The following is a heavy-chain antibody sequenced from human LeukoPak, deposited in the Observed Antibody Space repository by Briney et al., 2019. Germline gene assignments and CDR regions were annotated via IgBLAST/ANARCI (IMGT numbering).Heavy chain of an antibody. V-gene: IGHV3-20*04. CDR1: GFTFDDYG. CDR3: AKGGEYYYDSSGYYPR. CDR2: IDRNGDST. D-gene: IGHD3-22*01. Sequence: GGSLRLSCAASGFTFDDYGMSWVRQAPGKGLEWVSGIDRNGDSTGYADSVEGRFTISRDNAKNSLYLQMDSLRAEDTALYYCAKGGEYYYDSSGYYPRWGQGTLVTVSS. J-gene: IGHJ4*02.